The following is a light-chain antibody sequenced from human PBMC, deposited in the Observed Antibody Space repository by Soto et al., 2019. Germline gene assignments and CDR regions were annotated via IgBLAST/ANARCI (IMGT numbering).Light chain of an antibody. CDR3: QHYYNWLYT. Sequence: EIVMTQSPATLSVSPGGRATLSCRASQSVRSNLAWYHQRPGQAPRLLIYGASTRATGIPARFSGSGSGTEFTLTISSLESEDFAVYFCQHYYNWLYTFGQGTKLEIK. CDR1: QSVRSN. CDR2: GAS. V-gene: IGKV3-15*01. J-gene: IGKJ2*01.